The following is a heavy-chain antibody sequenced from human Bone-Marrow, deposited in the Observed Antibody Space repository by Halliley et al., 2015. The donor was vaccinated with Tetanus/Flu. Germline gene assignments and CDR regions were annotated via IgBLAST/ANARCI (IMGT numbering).Heavy chain of an antibody. Sequence: TLSLTCGVSGGSIGSGGYYWSWIRQRPGTGLEWIGYIYYSGTSYYNPSLKSRVTISLDTSNNQFSLRLTSVTAADTAIYYCARSPPGVVWGSHLTYHFDSWGPGTLVTVSS. D-gene: IGHD3-16*02. V-gene: IGHV4-31*11. J-gene: IGHJ4*02. CDR1: GGSIGSGGYY. CDR2: IYYSGTS. CDR3: ARSPPGVVWGSHLTYHFDS.